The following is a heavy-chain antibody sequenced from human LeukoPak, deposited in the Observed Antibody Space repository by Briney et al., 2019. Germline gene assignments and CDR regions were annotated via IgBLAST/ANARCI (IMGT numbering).Heavy chain of an antibody. Sequence: PAGSLRLSCAASGFMFSSYAMNWVRQAPGKGLELVSKISDSGYTVDYADSVKGRFTISRDNAKNSLYLQMNSLRAEDTAVYYCARNFDSWGQGTLDTVSS. V-gene: IGHV3-48*03. CDR1: GFMFSSYA. J-gene: IGHJ4*02. CDR3: ARNFDS. CDR2: ISDSGYTV.